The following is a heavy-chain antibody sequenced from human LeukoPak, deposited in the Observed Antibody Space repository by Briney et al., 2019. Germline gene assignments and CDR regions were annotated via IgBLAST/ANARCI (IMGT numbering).Heavy chain of an antibody. Sequence: ASVKVSCKASGYTFTSYYMHWVRQAPGQGLEWMGWINPNSGGTNYAQKFQGRVTMTRDTSISTAYMELSRLRSDDTAVYYCARGNYGSGSYLYYYYYMDVWGKGTTVTISS. CDR2: INPNSGGT. J-gene: IGHJ6*03. CDR3: ARGNYGSGSYLYYYYYMDV. CDR1: GYTFTSYY. V-gene: IGHV1-2*02. D-gene: IGHD3-10*01.